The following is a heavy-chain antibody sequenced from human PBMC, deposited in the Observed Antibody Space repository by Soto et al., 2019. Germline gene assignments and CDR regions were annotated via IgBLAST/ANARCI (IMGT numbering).Heavy chain of an antibody. J-gene: IGHJ5*02. V-gene: IGHV1-69*02. D-gene: IGHD3-10*01. CDR1: GGTFSSYT. CDR3: ARGAGSGGAQGNWFDP. Sequence: QVQLVQSGAEVKKPGSSVKVSCKASGGTFSSYTISWVRQAPGQGLEWMGRIIPILGIANYAQKFQGRVTITEVKPASTAYRELGSLRSEDTAGYYCARGAGSGGAQGNWFDPWGQGTLVTVSS. CDR2: IIPILGIA.